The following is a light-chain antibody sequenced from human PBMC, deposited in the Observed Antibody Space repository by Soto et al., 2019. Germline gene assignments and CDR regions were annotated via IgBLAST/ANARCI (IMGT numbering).Light chain of an antibody. J-gene: IGKJ5*01. CDR2: AAS. CDR3: QQSYSTPPIT. CDR1: QSISSY. Sequence: DIQMTQSPSSLSASLGYRVPITCPASQSISSYLNWYQQKPGKAPKLLIYAASSLQSGVPSRFSGSGSGTDFTLTISSLQPEDFATYYCQQSYSTPPITFGQGTRLGL. V-gene: IGKV1-39*01.